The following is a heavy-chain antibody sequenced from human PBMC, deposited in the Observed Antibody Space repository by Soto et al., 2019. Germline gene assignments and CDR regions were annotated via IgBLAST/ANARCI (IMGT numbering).Heavy chain of an antibody. D-gene: IGHD2-15*01. Sequence: GGSLRLSCAASEFIFSSYGMNWVRQAPGKGLEWVSAISGSGGSTYYADSLKGRFSISRDNSKNTLYLQMNSLGAEDTAVYYCAKGLSGGNPEYYRYGMDVWGQGTTVTVSS. J-gene: IGHJ6*02. V-gene: IGHV3-23*01. CDR1: EFIFSSYG. CDR3: AKGLSGGNPEYYRYGMDV. CDR2: ISGSGGST.